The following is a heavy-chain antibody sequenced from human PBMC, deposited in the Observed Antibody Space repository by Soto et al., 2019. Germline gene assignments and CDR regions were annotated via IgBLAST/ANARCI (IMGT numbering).Heavy chain of an antibody. CDR1: GGSISSGGYY. D-gene: IGHD3-22*01. J-gene: IGHJ4*02. CDR3: ARSNGYYYFDY. Sequence: LSLTCTVSGGSISSGGYYWSWIRQHPGKGLEWIGYIYYSGSTSYNPSLKSRVTLSIDTSKNQFSLKLSSVTAADTAVYYCARSNGYYYFDYWGQGTLVTVSS. V-gene: IGHV4-31*03. CDR2: IYYSGST.